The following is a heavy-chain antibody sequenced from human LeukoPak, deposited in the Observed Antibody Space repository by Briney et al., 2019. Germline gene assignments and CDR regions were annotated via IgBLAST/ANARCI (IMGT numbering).Heavy chain of an antibody. CDR2: IYYTGST. D-gene: IGHD6-13*01. J-gene: IGHJ4*02. V-gene: IGHV4-59*01. CDR1: GGSISSYY. CDR3: ARGSKAAPGTFDY. Sequence: SETLSLTCTVSGGSISSYYWSWIRQHPGKGLEWIGYIYYTGSTDYNPSLKSRVAISVDTSKNQFSLKLSSVTAADTAVYYCARGSKAAPGTFDYWGQGTLVTVSS.